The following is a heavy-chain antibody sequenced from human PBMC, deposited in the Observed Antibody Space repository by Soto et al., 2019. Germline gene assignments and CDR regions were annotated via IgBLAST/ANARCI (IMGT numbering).Heavy chain of an antibody. CDR3: ARDYPPDYYYYGMDV. CDR2: INPSVGST. CDR1: GCTFTSYY. Sequence: ASVKVSCKASGCTFTSYYMHWVRQAPGQGLEWMGIINPSVGSTSYAQKFQGRVTITTDESTSTAYMELSSLRSEDTAVYYCARDYPPDYYYYGMDVWGQGTTVTVSS. V-gene: IGHV1-46*01. J-gene: IGHJ6*02. D-gene: IGHD3-16*02.